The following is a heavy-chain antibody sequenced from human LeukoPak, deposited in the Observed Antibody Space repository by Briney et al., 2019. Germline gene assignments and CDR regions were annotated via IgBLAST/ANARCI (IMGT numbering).Heavy chain of an antibody. Sequence: SETLSLTCTVSGGSISSYYWSWIRQPLGKGLKWIGYIYYSGSTSYSPSLRSRVTISVDTSKNQFSLKLSSVTAADTAVYYCARETSQKGAHYMDVWGKGTTVTISS. CDR2: IYYSGST. D-gene: IGHD3-16*01. CDR1: GGSISSYY. CDR3: ARETSQKGAHYMDV. V-gene: IGHV4-59*01. J-gene: IGHJ6*03.